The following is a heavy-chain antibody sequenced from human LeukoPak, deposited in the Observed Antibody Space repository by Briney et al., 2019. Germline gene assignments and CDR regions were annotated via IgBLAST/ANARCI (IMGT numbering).Heavy chain of an antibody. V-gene: IGHV4-34*01. CDR3: ARLYSGYEGFDY. CDR2: INHSGST. J-gene: IGHJ4*02. D-gene: IGHD5-12*01. Sequence: SETLSLTCAVYGGSFSGYYWSWIRQPPGKGLEWIGEINHSGSTNYNPSLKSRVTISVDTSKNQFSLKLSSVTAADTAVYYCARLYSGYEGFDYWGQGTLVTVPS. CDR1: GGSFSGYY.